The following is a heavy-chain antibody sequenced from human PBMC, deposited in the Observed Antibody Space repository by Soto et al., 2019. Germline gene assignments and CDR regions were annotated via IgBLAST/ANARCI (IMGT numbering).Heavy chain of an antibody. D-gene: IGHD3-9*01. CDR1: GFSLSTSGVG. Sequence: QITLKESGPTLVKPTQTLTLTCTFSGFSLSTSGVGVGWIRQPPGKALEWLALIYWHGDKRYIPSLNSRLTITEATSKSQVVLRMTDMGPVDTATYYCARRARYYDILYDQYFPHSFDYWGLGTLVTVSS. J-gene: IGHJ4*02. V-gene: IGHV2-5*01. CDR3: ARRARYYDILYDQYFPHSFDY. CDR2: IYWHGDK.